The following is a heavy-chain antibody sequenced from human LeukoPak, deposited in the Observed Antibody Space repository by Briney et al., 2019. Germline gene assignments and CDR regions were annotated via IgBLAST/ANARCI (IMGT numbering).Heavy chain of an antibody. V-gene: IGHV4-59*01. CDR3: ARDIYGSGSY. Sequence: SETLSLTCTVSGGSINSYYWSWIRQPPGKGLEWIGYIYYSGSTNYNPSLKSRVTISVDTSKNQFSLKLSSVTAADTAVYYCARDIYGSGSYWGQGTLVTVSS. CDR1: GGSINSYY. J-gene: IGHJ4*02. CDR2: IYYSGST. D-gene: IGHD3-10*01.